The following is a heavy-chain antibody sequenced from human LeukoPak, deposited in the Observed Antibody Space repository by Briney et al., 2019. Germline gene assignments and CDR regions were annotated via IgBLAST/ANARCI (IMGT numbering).Heavy chain of an antibody. CDR2: ISSSSSNR. CDR3: AREGYYYGSGSYGYYYYGMDV. J-gene: IGHJ6*02. V-gene: IGHV3-48*02. D-gene: IGHD3-10*01. CDR1: GFTFSSYS. Sequence: GGSLRLSCAASGFTFSSYSMNWVRQAPGKGLEWVSYISSSSSNRYYADSVKGRFTISRDKAKNSLYLQMNSLRDEDTAVYYCAREGYYYGSGSYGYYYYGMDVWGQGTTVTVSS.